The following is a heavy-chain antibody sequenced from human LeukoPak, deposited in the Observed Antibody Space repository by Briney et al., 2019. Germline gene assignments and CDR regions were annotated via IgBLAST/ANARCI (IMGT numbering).Heavy chain of an antibody. D-gene: IGHD6-13*01. V-gene: IGHV3-21*01. CDR2: ISSSSSYI. Sequence: GSLRLSCAASGFTVSSNYMSWVRQAPGKGLEWVSSISSSSSYIQYADSVKGRFTISRDNAKKSVYLQMNSLRAEDTAVYYCARDLGIAAAATSDYWGQETLVTGSS. CDR3: ARDLGIAAAATSDY. J-gene: IGHJ4*02. CDR1: GFTVSSNY.